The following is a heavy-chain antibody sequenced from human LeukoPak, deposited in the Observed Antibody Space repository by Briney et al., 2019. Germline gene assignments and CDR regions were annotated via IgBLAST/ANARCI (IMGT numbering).Heavy chain of an antibody. J-gene: IGHJ4*02. CDR2: IYYSGST. V-gene: IGHV4-39*07. Sequence: SETLSLTCTVSGGSISSSSYYWGWIRQPPGKGLEWIGSIYYSGSTNYNPSLKSRVTISVDKSKNQFSLKLSSVTAADTAVYYCARDLCYYDSSGYYGPRCYFDYWGQGTLVTVSS. CDR1: GGSISSSSYY. D-gene: IGHD3-22*01. CDR3: ARDLCYYDSSGYYGPRCYFDY.